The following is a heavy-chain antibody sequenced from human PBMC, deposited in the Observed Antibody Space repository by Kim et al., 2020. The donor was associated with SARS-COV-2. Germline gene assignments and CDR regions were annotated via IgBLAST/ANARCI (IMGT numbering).Heavy chain of an antibody. D-gene: IGHD6-19*01. Sequence: GGSLRLSCAASGFTFDDYGMSWVRQAPGKGLEWVSGINWNGGSTGYADSVKGRFTISRDNAKNSLYLQMNSLRAEDTALYHCARDLGGPQWLGGTFDYWGQGTLVTVSS. CDR1: GFTFDDYG. V-gene: IGHV3-20*01. J-gene: IGHJ4*02. CDR3: ARDLGGPQWLGGTFDY. CDR2: INWNGGST.